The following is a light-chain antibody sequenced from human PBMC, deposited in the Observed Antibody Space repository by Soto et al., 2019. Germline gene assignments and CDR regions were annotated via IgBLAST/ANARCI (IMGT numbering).Light chain of an antibody. J-gene: IGLJ2*01. V-gene: IGLV2-11*01. CDR3: CSYAGSYTVV. Sequence: QSALTQPRSVSGSPGQSVTISCTGTSSDVGGYNYVSWYQQHPGKAPKLMIYDVSKRPSGVPVRFSGSKSGNTASLTISGLQAEDEADYYCCSYAGSYTVVFGGGTQLTVL. CDR1: SSDVGGYNY. CDR2: DVS.